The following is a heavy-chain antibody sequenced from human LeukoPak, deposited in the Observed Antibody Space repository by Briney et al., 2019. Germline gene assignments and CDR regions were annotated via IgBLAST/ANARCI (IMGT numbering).Heavy chain of an antibody. Sequence: SETLSLTCTVSGGSISSYYWSWIRQPPGKGLEWIGYIYYSGSTNYNSSLKSRVTISVDTSKNQFSLKLSSATAADTAVYYCARRINGTWYYFDYWGQGTLVTVSS. J-gene: IGHJ4*02. V-gene: IGHV4-59*01. CDR2: IYYSGST. CDR3: ARRINGTWYYFDY. CDR1: GGSISSYY. D-gene: IGHD1-20*01.